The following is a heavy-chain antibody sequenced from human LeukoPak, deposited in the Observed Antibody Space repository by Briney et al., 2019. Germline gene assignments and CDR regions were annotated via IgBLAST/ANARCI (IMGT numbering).Heavy chain of an antibody. Sequence: SETLSLTCTVSGGSISSYYWSWIRQPPGKGLEWIGYIYYSGSTNYNPSLKSRVTISVDTSKNQFSLKLSSVTAADTAVYYCASVVDSSLSNGYWGQGTLVTVSS. V-gene: IGHV4-59*08. CDR2: IYYSGST. D-gene: IGHD3-22*01. CDR3: ASVVDSSLSNGY. J-gene: IGHJ4*02. CDR1: GGSISSYY.